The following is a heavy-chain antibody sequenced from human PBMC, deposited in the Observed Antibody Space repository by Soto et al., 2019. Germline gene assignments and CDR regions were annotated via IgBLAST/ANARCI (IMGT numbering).Heavy chain of an antibody. V-gene: IGHV4-34*01. CDR3: ARDKITGLFDY. D-gene: IGHD2-8*02. Sequence: PSETLSLTCAVYVGSFSGYYWTWIRQPPGTWLEWIGEINHSGSTXXXPSLKSRVXISVDTSENQFXLNLTXFTSADTAVYYCARDKITGLFDYWCQGTLVTVSS. J-gene: IGHJ4*02. CDR2: INHSGST. CDR1: VGSFSGYY.